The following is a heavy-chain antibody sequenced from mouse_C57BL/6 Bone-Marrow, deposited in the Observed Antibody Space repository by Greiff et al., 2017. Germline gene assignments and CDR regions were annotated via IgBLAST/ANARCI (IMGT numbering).Heavy chain of an antibody. V-gene: IGHV14-4*01. CDR1: GFNIKDDY. D-gene: IGHD1-1*01. CDR2: IDPENGAT. J-gene: IGHJ4*01. CDR3: TTGVITTVVADYAMGC. Sequence: VQLQQSGAELVRPGASVKLSCTASGFNIKDDYMHWVQQRPEQGLEWIGWIDPENGATEYASKFQGKATITADTSSNTAYLQLSSLTSEDTAVYYWTTGVITTVVADYAMGCWGQGTSVTVSS.